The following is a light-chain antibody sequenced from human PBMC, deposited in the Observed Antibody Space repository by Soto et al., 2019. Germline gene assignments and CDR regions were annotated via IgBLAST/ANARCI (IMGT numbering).Light chain of an antibody. CDR2: DGS. Sequence: EVVLAQSPATPSLSPGERVTLTCRASQSVRTYLAWYQQRPGQAPRLLIYDGSNRATGVPARFSGSGSGTDFTLTISSLEPEDFAVYYCQQRANWPATFGQGTRLEIK. CDR3: QQRANWPAT. CDR1: QSVRTY. V-gene: IGKV3-11*01. J-gene: IGKJ5*01.